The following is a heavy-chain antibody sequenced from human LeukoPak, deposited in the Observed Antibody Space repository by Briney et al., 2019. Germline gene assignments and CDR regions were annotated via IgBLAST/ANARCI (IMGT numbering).Heavy chain of an antibody. CDR2: IKSKTDGGTT. CDR3: TTRSGFWSGSDY. D-gene: IGHD3-3*01. Sequence: GRSLRLSCAASRFTFNNAWMSWVRQAPGKGLEWVGRIKSKTDGGTTDYAAPVKGRFTISRDDSKNTLYLQMNSLKTEDTAVYYCTTRSGFWSGSDYWGQGTLVTVSS. J-gene: IGHJ4*02. CDR1: RFTFNNAW. V-gene: IGHV3-15*05.